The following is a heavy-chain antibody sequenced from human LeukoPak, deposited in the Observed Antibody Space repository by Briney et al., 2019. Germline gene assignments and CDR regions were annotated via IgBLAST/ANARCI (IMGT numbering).Heavy chain of an antibody. V-gene: IGHV4-39*01. D-gene: IGHD6-13*01. CDR3: ARRKDRWYSSSWYYFDY. J-gene: IGHJ4*02. CDR2: IYYSGST. Sequence: SETLSLTCTVSGGSISSYYWGWIRQPPGKGLEWIGSIYYSGSTYYNPSLKSRVTISVDTSKNQFSLKLSSVTAADTAVYYCARRKDRWYSSSWYYFDYWGQGTLVTVSS. CDR1: GGSISSYY.